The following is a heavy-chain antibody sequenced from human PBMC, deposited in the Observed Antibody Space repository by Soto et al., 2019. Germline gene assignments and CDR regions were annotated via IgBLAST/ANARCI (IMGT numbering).Heavy chain of an antibody. D-gene: IGHD5-18*01. CDR1: GFTFNNAW. V-gene: IGHV3-15*01. CDR3: TTDRGGYSYVSRGYYYYGMDV. CDR2: IKSKIDGGTT. Sequence: GGSLRLSCAASGFTFNNAWMTWVRQAPGRGLEWVGRIKSKIDGGTTDYAAPVKGRFTISRDDSRNTLYLQMNSLRTEDTAVYYCTTDRGGYSYVSRGYYYYGMDVWGQGTTVTVSS. J-gene: IGHJ6*02.